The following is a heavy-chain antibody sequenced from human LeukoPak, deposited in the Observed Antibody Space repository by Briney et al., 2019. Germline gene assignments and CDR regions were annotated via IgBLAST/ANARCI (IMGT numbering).Heavy chain of an antibody. CDR1: GGTFSSYT. Sequence: SVKVSCKASGGTFSSYTISWVRQAPGQGLEWMGRIIPILGIANYAQKFQGRVTITADKSTSTAYMELSSLRSEDTAVYYCARGVGATTGYYYGMDVWGQGTTVTVSS. J-gene: IGHJ6*02. V-gene: IGHV1-69*02. CDR3: ARGVGATTGYYYGMDV. CDR2: IIPILGIA. D-gene: IGHD1-26*01.